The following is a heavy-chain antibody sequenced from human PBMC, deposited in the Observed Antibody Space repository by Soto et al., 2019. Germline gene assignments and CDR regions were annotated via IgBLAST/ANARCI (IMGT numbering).Heavy chain of an antibody. V-gene: IGHV4-61*01. CDR3: AREKKYTPVNDY. D-gene: IGHD2-2*02. CDR1: GGSVSSGSYY. CDR2: IYYSGST. J-gene: IGHJ4*02. Sequence: SETLSLTCTVSGGSVSSGSYYWSWIRQPPGKGLEWIGYIYYSGSTNYNPCLKSRVTISVDTSKNQSSLKLSSVTAADTAVYYCAREKKYTPVNDYWGQGTLVTVSS.